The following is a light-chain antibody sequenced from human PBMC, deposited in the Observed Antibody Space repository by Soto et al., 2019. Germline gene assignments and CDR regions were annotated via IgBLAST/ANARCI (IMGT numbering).Light chain of an antibody. CDR1: QSVSSSY. CDR2: GAS. J-gene: IGKJ1*01. Sequence: IELTQSRGTLSLSPGERATLSCRASQSVSSSYLAWYQQKPGQAPRLPIYGASSRATGIPDRFSGSGSGTDFTLTISRLEPEDFAVYYCQQYGSSPWTFGQGTKVDI. V-gene: IGKV3-20*01. CDR3: QQYGSSPWT.